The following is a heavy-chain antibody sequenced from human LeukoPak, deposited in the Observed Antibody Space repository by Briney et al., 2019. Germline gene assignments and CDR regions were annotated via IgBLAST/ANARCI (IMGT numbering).Heavy chain of an antibody. D-gene: IGHD6-13*01. J-gene: IGHJ4*02. Sequence: GGSLRLSCAASGFTFSSYSMNWVRQAPGKGLEWVSYISGSSSTIYYADSVKGRFTISRDNSKNTLYLQMNSLRAEDTAVYYCAKGAGTQYYFDYWGQGTLVTVSS. CDR3: AKGAGTQYYFDY. CDR1: GFTFSSYS. V-gene: IGHV3-48*01. CDR2: ISGSSSTI.